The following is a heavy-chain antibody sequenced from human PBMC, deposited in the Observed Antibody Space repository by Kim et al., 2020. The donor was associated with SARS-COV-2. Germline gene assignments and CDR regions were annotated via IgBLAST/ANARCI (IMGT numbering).Heavy chain of an antibody. D-gene: IGHD3-10*01. V-gene: IGHV4-34*01. CDR3: ARGGSRTSRFGLDV. CDR2: INQRGRT. Sequence: SETLSLTCAVSNGSLSDNFWSWIRQPPGKGLEWIGEINQRGRTNDNPSLKSRISLSMDMAKNQFSLTLTSVTAADTAVYYCARGGSRTSRFGLDVWGQGT. J-gene: IGHJ6*02. CDR1: NGSLSDNF.